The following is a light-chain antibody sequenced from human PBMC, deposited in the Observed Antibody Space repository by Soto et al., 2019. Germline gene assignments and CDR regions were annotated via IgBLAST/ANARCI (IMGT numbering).Light chain of an antibody. CDR3: QHRSNWPIT. CDR2: DAS. Sequence: EIVLTQSPATLSLSPGERATLSCRASQSVSSYLAWYQQTPGQAPRLLIYDASNRATGIPARFSGSGSGTDFTLTISSLEPEDFAVYYCQHRSNWPITFGQGTRLEIK. J-gene: IGKJ5*01. CDR1: QSVSSY. V-gene: IGKV3-11*01.